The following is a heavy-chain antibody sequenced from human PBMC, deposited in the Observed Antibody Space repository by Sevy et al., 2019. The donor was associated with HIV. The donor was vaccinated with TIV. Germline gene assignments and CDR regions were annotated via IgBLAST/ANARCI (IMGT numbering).Heavy chain of an antibody. D-gene: IGHD1-26*01. CDR1: GFTFSSYG. V-gene: IGHV3-33*01. CDR3: ARPGLNGRFRDYYYYGMAV. J-gene: IGHJ6*02. Sequence: GGSLRLSCAASGFTFSSYGMHWVRQAPGKGLEWVAVIWYDGSNKYYADSVKGRFTISRDNSKNTLYLQMNSLRAEDTAVYYCARPGLNGRFRDYYYYGMAVWGQGTTVTVSS. CDR2: IWYDGSNK.